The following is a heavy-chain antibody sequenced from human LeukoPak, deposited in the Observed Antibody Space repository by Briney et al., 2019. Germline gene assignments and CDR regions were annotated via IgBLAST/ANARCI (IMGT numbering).Heavy chain of an antibody. J-gene: IGHJ4*02. CDR2: ISSSGSTI. CDR1: GFTFISYE. D-gene: IGHD1-20*01. Sequence: GGSLRLSCAASGFTFISYEMNWVRQAPGKGLEWVSYISSSGSTIYYADSVKGRFTISRDNAKNSLYLRMNSLRAEDTAVYYCASRDLTGTPRAHDYWGQGTLDTVSS. CDR3: ASRDLTGTPRAHDY. V-gene: IGHV3-48*03.